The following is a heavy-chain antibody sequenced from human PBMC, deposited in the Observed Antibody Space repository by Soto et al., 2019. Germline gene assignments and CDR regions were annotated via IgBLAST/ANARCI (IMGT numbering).Heavy chain of an antibody. CDR3: ARDLTYGGNSLDN. D-gene: IGHD2-21*02. J-gene: IGHJ4*02. Sequence: PSETLSLTCTVSGGPACSGSYYWTWIRHPPGKGLEWIGYIYDSGSTNYNPSLKSRLTMSVDTSENQFSLKLTSVTAADTAVYYCARDLTYGGNSLDNWGQGTLVTVSS. V-gene: IGHV4-61*01. CDR2: IYDSGST. CDR1: GGPACSGSYY.